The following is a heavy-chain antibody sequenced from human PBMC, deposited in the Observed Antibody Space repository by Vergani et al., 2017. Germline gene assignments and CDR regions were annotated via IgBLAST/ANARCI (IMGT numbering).Heavy chain of an antibody. V-gene: IGHV4-39*07. CDR2: IYYSGST. CDR1: GGSLNSSSYY. CDR3: SRVFRRSLIDY. J-gene: IGHJ4*02. Sequence: QLQLQESGPGLVKPSETLSLTCTVSGGSLNSSSYYWGWIRQPPGTGLEWIGSIYYSGSTYYNPSLKRRVTISVDTSKNQFSLKLSSVTAADTAVYYCSRVFRRSLIDYWGQGTLVTVSS. D-gene: IGHD3-3*01.